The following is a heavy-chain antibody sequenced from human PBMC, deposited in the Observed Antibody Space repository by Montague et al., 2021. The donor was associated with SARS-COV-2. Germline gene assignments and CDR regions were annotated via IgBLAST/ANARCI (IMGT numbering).Heavy chain of an antibody. CDR3: TQERGPGRTTWHYFDY. CDR1: GDSVSTNSGT. V-gene: IGHV6-1*01. D-gene: IGHD1-14*01. CDR2: TYYRSKWYN. J-gene: IGHJ4*02. Sequence: CAISGDSVSTNSGTRNWVRLSPSGGLEWLGRTYYRSKWYNDYAVSVRSRITISPDTSKNQFSLQLNSVTPEDTAVYYCTQERGPGRTTWHYFDYWGQGTLVTVSS.